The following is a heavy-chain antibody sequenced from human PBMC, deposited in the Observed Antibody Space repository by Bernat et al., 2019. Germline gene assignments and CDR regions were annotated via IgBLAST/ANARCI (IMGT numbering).Heavy chain of an antibody. J-gene: IGHJ3*01. CDR1: GFTVSSTY. Sequence: EVQLVETGGGLIQPGGSLRLSCAASGFTVSSTYMIWVRQAPGKGLEWVSFIYTAGGTIHADSVKGRFTISRDSSKNMLYLQMNSLRDDDTAMYYCARGLGTWAFGFWGQGTMFTVSS. CDR2: IYTAGGT. V-gene: IGHV3-53*02. CDR3: ARGLGTWAFGF.